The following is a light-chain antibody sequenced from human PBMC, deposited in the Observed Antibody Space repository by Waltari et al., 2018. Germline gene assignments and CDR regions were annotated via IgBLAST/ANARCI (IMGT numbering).Light chain of an antibody. CDR3: ATWDDNLSGRV. V-gene: IGLV1-44*01. CDR2: ANY. Sequence: QSVLTQPPSTSGTPGQTVTISCSGRTSNIGTNTVIWYQLLPGTAPKTVIFANYHRPSGVPDRFSASKSGTSASLVISGLQSEDEADYFCATWDDNLSGRVFGGGTKVTVL. CDR1: TSNIGTNT. J-gene: IGLJ2*01.